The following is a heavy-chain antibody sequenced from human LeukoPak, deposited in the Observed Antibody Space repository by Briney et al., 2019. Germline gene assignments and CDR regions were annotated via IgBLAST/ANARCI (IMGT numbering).Heavy chain of an antibody. CDR1: GFTVSSNY. Sequence: GGSLRLSCAASGFTVSSNYMNWVRQAPGKGLECVSIIYSGGSTYYADSVKGRFTISRDNSKNTLYLQMKPEDTAVYYCARDLVGRPGAFGYWGQGTLVTVSS. V-gene: IGHV3-66*02. D-gene: IGHD3-10*01. CDR2: IYSGGST. J-gene: IGHJ4*02. CDR3: ARDLVGRPGAFGY.